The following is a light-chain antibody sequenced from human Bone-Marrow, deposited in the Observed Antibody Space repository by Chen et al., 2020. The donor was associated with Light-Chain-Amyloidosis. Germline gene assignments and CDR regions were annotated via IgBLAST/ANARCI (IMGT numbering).Light chain of an antibody. CDR1: SGSIVTNY. CDR3: QSYQGSSQGV. J-gene: IGLJ3*02. Sequence: NFILTQPHSVSESPGKTVIISCTRSSGSIVTNYVQWYQQRPGSSPTTVIYEDDQRPSGVPDRFSGSIDRSSNSASLTISGLKTEDEADYYCQSYQGSSQGVFGGGTKLTVL. CDR2: EDD. V-gene: IGLV6-57*01.